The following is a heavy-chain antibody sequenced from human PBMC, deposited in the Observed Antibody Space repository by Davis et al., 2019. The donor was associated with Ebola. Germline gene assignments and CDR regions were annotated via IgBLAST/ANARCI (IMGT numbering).Heavy chain of an antibody. J-gene: IGHJ6*02. Sequence: GGSLRLSCAASGFTFSNYAMTWFRQAPGEGLEWVSSICGSSGSTYYADSVKARFPISRDNSKNTLFLQITSLRAGDTAVYYCANDALYSSYPDGMDVRGRGTTVTVSS. CDR1: GFTFSNYA. V-gene: IGHV3-23*01. D-gene: IGHD4-11*01. CDR3: ANDALYSSYPDGMDV. CDR2: ICGSSGST.